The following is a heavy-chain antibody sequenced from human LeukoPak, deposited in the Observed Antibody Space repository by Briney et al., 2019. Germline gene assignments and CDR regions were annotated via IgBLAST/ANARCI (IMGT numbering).Heavy chain of an antibody. CDR3: ARVSYDSSGYYGLVDY. Sequence: SETMSLTCTVFGDSVSSNHWSWIRQPPGKGLEWIGTFYSDGSTNYNPSLKSRLTISVDTSKNQFSLKLSSVTAADTAVYYCARVSYDSSGYYGLVDYWGQGTLVTVSS. V-gene: IGHV4-59*02. CDR2: FYSDGST. D-gene: IGHD3-22*01. CDR1: GDSVSSNH. J-gene: IGHJ4*02.